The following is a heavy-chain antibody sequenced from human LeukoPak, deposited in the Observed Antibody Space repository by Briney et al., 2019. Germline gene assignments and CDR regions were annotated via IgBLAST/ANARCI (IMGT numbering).Heavy chain of an antibody. CDR3: ARGLSGWTLGMDV. J-gene: IGHJ4*02. CDR2: ISGSGGST. Sequence: GGSLRLSCAASGFTFSSYAMSWVRQAPGKGLEWVSAISGSGGSTYYADSVKGRFTISRDNAKNSLYLQMNSLRAEDTAVYYCARGLSGWTLGMDVWGQGTLVTVSS. D-gene: IGHD6-19*01. V-gene: IGHV3-23*01. CDR1: GFTFSSYA.